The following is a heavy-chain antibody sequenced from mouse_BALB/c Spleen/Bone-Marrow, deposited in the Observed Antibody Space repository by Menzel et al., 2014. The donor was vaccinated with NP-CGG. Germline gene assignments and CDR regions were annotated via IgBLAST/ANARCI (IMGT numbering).Heavy chain of an antibody. CDR3: ASYYRYDRRFAY. CDR2: IDPANGNT. CDR1: GFNIKDTY. Sequence: VHVKQSGAELVKPGASVKLSCTASGFNIKDTYMHWVKQRPEQGLEWIGRIDPANGNTKYDPKFQGKATITADTSSNTAYLQLSSLTSGDTAVYYCASYYRYDRRFAYWGQGTLVTVSA. D-gene: IGHD2-14*01. J-gene: IGHJ3*01. V-gene: IGHV14-3*02.